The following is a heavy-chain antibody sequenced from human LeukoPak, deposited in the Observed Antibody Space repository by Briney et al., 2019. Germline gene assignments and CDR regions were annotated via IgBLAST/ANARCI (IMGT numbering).Heavy chain of an antibody. D-gene: IGHD1-1*01. Sequence: GGSLRLSCAASGFTFSRYGMHWVRQAPGKGLEWVAVISYDGSNKYYADSVKGRFTISRDNSKNTLYLQMNSLRAEGTAVYYCARCTTGRTFGSLREIKRSREINYWGQGTLVTVSS. CDR1: GFTFSRYG. CDR2: ISYDGSNK. CDR3: ARCTTGRTFGSLREIKRSREINY. J-gene: IGHJ4*02. V-gene: IGHV3-30*03.